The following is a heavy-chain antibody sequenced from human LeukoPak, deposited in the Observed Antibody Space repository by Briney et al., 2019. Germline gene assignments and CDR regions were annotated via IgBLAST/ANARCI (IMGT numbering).Heavy chain of an antibody. CDR2: INSDGSST. J-gene: IGHJ4*02. Sequence: GGSLRLSCAASGFTFSSYWMHWVRQAPGKGLVWVSRINSDGSSTSYADSVKGRVTISRDNAKNSLYLQMNSLRAEDTAVYYCARDDSSGYYPTFFDYWGQGTLVTVSS. D-gene: IGHD3-22*01. CDR1: GFTFSSYW. CDR3: ARDDSSGYYPTFFDY. V-gene: IGHV3-74*01.